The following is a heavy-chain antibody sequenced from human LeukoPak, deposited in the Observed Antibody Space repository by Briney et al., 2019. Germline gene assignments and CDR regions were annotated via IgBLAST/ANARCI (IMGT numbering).Heavy chain of an antibody. V-gene: IGHV3-23*01. J-gene: IGHJ4*02. D-gene: IGHD3-10*01. CDR2: ISGSGATT. Sequence: PGGSLRLSCAASGFTFSSYAMSWVRQAPGKGLEWVSVISGSGATTYYADSAKGRFTVPRDNSKNTLYLQMNSLRAEDTAVYYCAKKAGTYYPYDYWGQGTLVTVSS. CDR3: AKKAGTYYPYDY. CDR1: GFTFSSYA.